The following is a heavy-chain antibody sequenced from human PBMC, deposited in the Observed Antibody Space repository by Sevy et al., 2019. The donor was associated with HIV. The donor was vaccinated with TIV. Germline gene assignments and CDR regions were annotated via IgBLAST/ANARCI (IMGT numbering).Heavy chain of an antibody. V-gene: IGHV3-23*01. CDR1: GFTFSKYS. D-gene: IGHD2-8*01. CDR3: AREGCTKPHDY. Sequence: GGSLRLSCAASGFTFSKYSMSWVRQPPGKGLEWVSTLYFGCGEINYADSVKGQFTISRDNSKSSVYLQMNNLRPEDTAVYYCAREGCTKPHDYWGQRTLVTVSS. J-gene: IGHJ4*02. CDR2: LYFGCGEI.